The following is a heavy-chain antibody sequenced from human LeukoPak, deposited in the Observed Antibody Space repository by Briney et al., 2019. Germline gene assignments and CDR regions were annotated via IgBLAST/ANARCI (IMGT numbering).Heavy chain of an antibody. CDR3: ARLYYYDSSGRGY. V-gene: IGHV1-69*04. CDR2: IIPILGIA. D-gene: IGHD3-22*01. J-gene: IGHJ4*02. Sequence: ASVKVSCKASGGTFSSYAISWVRQAPGQGLEWMGRIIPILGIANYAQKLQGRVTITADKSTSTAYMELSSLRSEDTAVYYCARLYYYDSSGRGYWGQGTLVTVSS. CDR1: GGTFSSYA.